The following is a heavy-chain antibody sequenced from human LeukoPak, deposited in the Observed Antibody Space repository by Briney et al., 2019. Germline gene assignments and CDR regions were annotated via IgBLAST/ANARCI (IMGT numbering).Heavy chain of an antibody. CDR3: ARGRAGVHDAFDI. V-gene: IGHV4-59*01. CDR1: GGSISSYY. D-gene: IGHD3-10*01. Sequence: SETLSLTCTVSGGSISSYYWSWIRQPPGKGLEWIGYIYYSGSTNYNPSLKSRVTISVDTSKNQFSLKLSSATAADTAVYYCARGRAGVHDAFDIWGQGTMVTVSS. J-gene: IGHJ3*02. CDR2: IYYSGST.